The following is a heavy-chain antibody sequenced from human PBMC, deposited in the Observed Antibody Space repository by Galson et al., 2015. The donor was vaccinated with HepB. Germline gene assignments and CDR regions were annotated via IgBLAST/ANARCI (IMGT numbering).Heavy chain of an antibody. D-gene: IGHD6-19*01. V-gene: IGHV3-48*03. CDR3: ARNSYSSGWYATYFDY. Sequence: SLRLSCAASGFTFSSYEMNWVRQAPGKGLEWVSYISSSGSTIYYADSVKGRFTISRDNAKNSLYLQMNSLRAEDTAVYYCARNSYSSGWYATYFDYWGQGTLVTVSS. CDR2: ISSSGSTI. CDR1: GFTFSSYE. J-gene: IGHJ4*02.